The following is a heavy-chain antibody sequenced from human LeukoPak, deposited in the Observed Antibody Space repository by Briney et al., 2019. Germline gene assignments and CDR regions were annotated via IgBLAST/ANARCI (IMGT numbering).Heavy chain of an antibody. J-gene: IGHJ1*01. Sequence: PGGSLRLSCAASGFTFSSYSMNWVRQAPGKGLEWVSSISSSSSYIYYADSVKGRFTISRDNAKNSLYLQMNSLRAEDTAVYYCARVSTGVYCSGGSCYSDAEYFQHWGQGTLVTVSS. V-gene: IGHV3-21*01. CDR1: GFTFSSYS. D-gene: IGHD2-15*01. CDR3: ARVSTGVYCSGGSCYSDAEYFQH. CDR2: ISSSSSYI.